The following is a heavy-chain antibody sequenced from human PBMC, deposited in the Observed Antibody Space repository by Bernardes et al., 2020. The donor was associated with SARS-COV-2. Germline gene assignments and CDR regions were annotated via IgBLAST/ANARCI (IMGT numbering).Heavy chain of an antibody. CDR3: ARVAFMYSYGSGIYFGLES. Sequence: ASVKVSCKASGYTFIHYGVNWVRQAPGQGLEWMGWINTYNGNTDYAQNLQGRVTMTTDTSTSTAYMELRSLRSDDTAVYYCARVAFMYSYGSGIYFGLESWGQGTLVTVSS. CDR1: GYTFIHYG. CDR2: INTYNGNT. J-gene: IGHJ4*02. V-gene: IGHV1-18*01. D-gene: IGHD3-10*01.